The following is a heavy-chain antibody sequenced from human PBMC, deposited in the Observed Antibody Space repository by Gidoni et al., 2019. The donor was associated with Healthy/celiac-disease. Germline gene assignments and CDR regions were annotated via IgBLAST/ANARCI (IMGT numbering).Heavy chain of an antibody. Sequence: QVQLQQWGAGLLKPSETLSLTCAVYGGSFSGYYWSWIRQPPGKGLEWIGEINHSGSTNYNPSLKSRVTISVDTSKNQFSLKLSSVTAADTAVYYCARATRVADDYWGQGTLVTVSS. D-gene: IGHD2-15*01. CDR2: INHSGST. J-gene: IGHJ4*02. CDR3: ARATRVADDY. V-gene: IGHV4-34*01. CDR1: GGSFSGYY.